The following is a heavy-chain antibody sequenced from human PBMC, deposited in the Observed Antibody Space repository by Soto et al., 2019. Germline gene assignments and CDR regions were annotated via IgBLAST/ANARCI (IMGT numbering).Heavy chain of an antibody. CDR2: IYYSGNS. V-gene: IGHV4-39*01. CDR1: GGSISSYY. J-gene: IGHJ4*02. D-gene: IGHD5-12*01. CDR3: ARQPRRDGYNLDY. Sequence: SETLSLTCTVSGGSISSYYWGWIRQPPGKGLEWIGSIYYSGNSYYNTSLKSRVTISVDTSKNQFSLKLSSVTAADTAVYYCARQPRRDGYNLDYWGQGTLVTVSS.